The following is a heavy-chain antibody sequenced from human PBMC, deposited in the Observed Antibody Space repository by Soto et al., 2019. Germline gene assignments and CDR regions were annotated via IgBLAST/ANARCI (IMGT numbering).Heavy chain of an antibody. Sequence: SETLSLTCAVSGDSISSNDWWSWVRQSPEKGLEWIGEIYHGGSTNYNPSLKSRVTISLDKSKNQFSLKLTSVTAADTAVYYCARDPAEGGRWGSGGYSHFEYWGQGTLVT. CDR2: IYHGGST. J-gene: IGHJ4*02. D-gene: IGHD3-10*01. CDR1: GDSISSNDW. V-gene: IGHV4-4*02. CDR3: ARDPAEGGRWGSGGYSHFEY.